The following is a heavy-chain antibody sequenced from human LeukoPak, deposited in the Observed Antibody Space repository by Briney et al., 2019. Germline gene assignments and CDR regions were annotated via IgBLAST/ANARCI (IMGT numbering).Heavy chain of an antibody. J-gene: IGHJ3*02. CDR2: ISGSGGST. CDR1: GFTFNNYA. Sequence: GGSLRLSCTVSGFTFNNYAMNWVRQAPGKGLEWVATISGSGGSTYFADSVKGRFTISRDNSKNTLYLLMNSLRAEDTAVYYCAKDWLRGVPDALDIWGQGTMVTVSS. V-gene: IGHV3-23*01. CDR3: AKDWLRGVPDALDI. D-gene: IGHD3-10*01.